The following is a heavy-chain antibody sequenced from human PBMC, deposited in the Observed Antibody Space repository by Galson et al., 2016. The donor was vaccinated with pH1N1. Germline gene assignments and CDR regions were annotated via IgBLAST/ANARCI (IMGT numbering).Heavy chain of an antibody. CDR2: ISRGGSSI. CDR3: ARDRGLANPDALDL. J-gene: IGHJ3*01. D-gene: IGHD5-12*01. CDR1: GFTFSNYE. V-gene: IGHV3-48*03. Sequence: SLRLSCAASGFTFSNYEMNWVRQAPGKGLEWVSYISRGGSSIYYADSVKGRFTISRDNAKNSLYLQMSSLRVEDSAAYYCARDRGLANPDALDLWGQGTMVTVSS.